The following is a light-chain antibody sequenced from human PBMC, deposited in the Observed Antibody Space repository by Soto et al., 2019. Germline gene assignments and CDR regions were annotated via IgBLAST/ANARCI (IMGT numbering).Light chain of an antibody. CDR2: DTS. CDR3: LLYYSGAYV. J-gene: IGLJ1*01. CDR1: TGAVTSGHY. V-gene: IGLV7-46*01. Sequence: QAVVTQAPSLTVSPGGTVTLTCDSSTGAVTSGHYPYWFQQKPGQAPRTLIYDTSKRHSWTSARFSGSLVGGKAALTLSGAQPEDEAEYYCLLYYSGAYVFGTGTKVTVL.